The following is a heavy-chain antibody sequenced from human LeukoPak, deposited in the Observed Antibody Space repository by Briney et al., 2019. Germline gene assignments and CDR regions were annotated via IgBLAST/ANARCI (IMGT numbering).Heavy chain of an antibody. D-gene: IGHD2-2*01. Sequence: PSETLSLTCTGGSISSSNYYWGWLRQPPGKGLEWIGSIYYSGSTYYNPSLKSRLTISVDTSKNQFSLKLSSVTAADKAVYYCARRGIGYCSSTSCPNAFDIWGQGTMVTVSS. CDR2: IYYSGST. CDR3: ARRGIGYCSSTSCPNAFDI. J-gene: IGHJ3*02. CDR1: GSISSSNYY. V-gene: IGHV4-39*01.